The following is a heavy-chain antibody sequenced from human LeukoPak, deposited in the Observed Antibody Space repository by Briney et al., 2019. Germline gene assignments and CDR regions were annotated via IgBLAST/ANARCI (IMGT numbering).Heavy chain of an antibody. CDR2: ISNNGGYT. Sequence: GGSLRLSCAASGFTFSSSAMSWVRQAPGKGLEWVSAISNNGGYTYYADSVQGRFTISRDNSKSTLCLQMNSLRAEDTAIYYCTRVGYIDEGIDYWGQGTLVTVSS. CDR1: GFTFSSSA. CDR3: TRVGYIDEGIDY. V-gene: IGHV3-23*01. J-gene: IGHJ4*02. D-gene: IGHD5-24*01.